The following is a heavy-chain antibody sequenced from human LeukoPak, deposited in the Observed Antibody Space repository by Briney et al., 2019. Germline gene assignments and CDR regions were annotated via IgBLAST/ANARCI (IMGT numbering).Heavy chain of an antibody. CDR3: AKASSYRTTEYFDY. CDR1: GFTFDDYA. CDR2: ISWNSGSI. V-gene: IGHV3-9*01. D-gene: IGHD2/OR15-2a*01. Sequence: GGSLRLSCAASGFTFDDYAMHWVRQAPGKGLEWVSGISWNSGSIGYADSVKGRFTISRDNAKNSLYLQMNSLRAEDTALYYCAKASSYRTTEYFDYWGQGTLVTVSS. J-gene: IGHJ4*02.